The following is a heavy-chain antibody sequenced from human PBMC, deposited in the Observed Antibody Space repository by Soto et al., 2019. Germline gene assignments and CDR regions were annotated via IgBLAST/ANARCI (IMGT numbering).Heavy chain of an antibody. CDR2: ISYDGSNK. CDR3: ARDRGRDSVWGSYYFDY. D-gene: IGHD3-16*01. Sequence: GESLKISCAASGFTFSSYAMHWVRQAPGKGLEWVAVISYDGSNKYYADSVKGRFTISRDNSKNTLYLQMNSLRAEDTAVYYCARDRGRDSVWGSYYFDYWGQGTLVTVSS. CDR1: GFTFSSYA. V-gene: IGHV3-30*04. J-gene: IGHJ4*02.